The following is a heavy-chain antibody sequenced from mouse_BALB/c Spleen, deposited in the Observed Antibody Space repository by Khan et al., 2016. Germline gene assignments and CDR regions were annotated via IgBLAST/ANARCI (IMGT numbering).Heavy chain of an antibody. D-gene: IGHD2-1*01. CDR2: ILPGSGST. J-gene: IGHJ1*01. V-gene: IGHV1-9*01. CDR3: AKGYYGNYYWYFDV. CDR1: GYTFSSYW. Sequence: VQLQESGAELMKPGDSVTISCKATGYTFSSYWIEWVKPRPGHGLEWIGEILPGSGSTNYNEKFKGKATFTADTSSNTAYLQLSSLTSEDSAVYYCAKGYYGNYYWYFDVWGAGTTVTVSS.